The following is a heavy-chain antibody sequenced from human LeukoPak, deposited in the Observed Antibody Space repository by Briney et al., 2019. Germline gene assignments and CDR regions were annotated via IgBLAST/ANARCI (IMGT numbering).Heavy chain of an antibody. CDR3: ARQGQYGSGSYFSRLYFDY. CDR2: IYHSGST. CDR1: GYSISSGYY. Sequence: SETLSLTCTVSGYSISSGYYWGWIRQPPGKGLEWIGSIYHSGSTYYNPSLKSRVTISVDTSKNQFSLKLSSVTAADTAVYYCARQGQYGSGSYFSRLYFDYWGQGTLVTVSS. V-gene: IGHV4-38-2*02. D-gene: IGHD3-10*01. J-gene: IGHJ4*02.